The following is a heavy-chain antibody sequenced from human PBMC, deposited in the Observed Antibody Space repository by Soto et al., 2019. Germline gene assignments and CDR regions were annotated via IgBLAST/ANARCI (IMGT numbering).Heavy chain of an antibody. V-gene: IGHV3-30*03. J-gene: IGHJ4*02. CDR2: ISSDGRNE. CDR3: ASVADY. CDR1: GFTINRFG. Sequence: QVRLVESGGGVVEPGRSLRLSCVASGFTINRFGMEWVRQAPGKGLEWVALISSDGRNEYYSDSVKGRFTISRDMSKNTVYLQMKSLRVEETAVYYCASVADYWGQGTLVTVSS. D-gene: IGHD2-21*01.